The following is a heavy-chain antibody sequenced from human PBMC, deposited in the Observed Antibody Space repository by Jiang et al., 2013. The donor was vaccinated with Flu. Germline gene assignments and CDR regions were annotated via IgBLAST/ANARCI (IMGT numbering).Heavy chain of an antibody. Sequence: GAEVKKPGASVKVSCKASGYTFTSYYMHWVRQAPGQGLEWMGIINPSGGSTSYAQKFQGRVTMTRDTSTSTVYMELSSLRSEDTAVYYCARANRIVVVPAAMMLGYWGQGTLVTVSS. CDR2: INPSGGST. CDR1: GYTFTSYY. J-gene: IGHJ4*02. V-gene: IGHV1-46*03. CDR3: ARANRIVVVPAAMMLGY. D-gene: IGHD2-2*01.